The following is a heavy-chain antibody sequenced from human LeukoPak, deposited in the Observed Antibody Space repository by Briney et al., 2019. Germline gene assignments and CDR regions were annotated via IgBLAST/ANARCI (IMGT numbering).Heavy chain of an antibody. D-gene: IGHD3-10*01. CDR3: AQSANSGIYYRGYFDY. CDR1: GFTFSSYA. Sequence: PGGSLRLSCAASGFTFSSYAMSWVRQAPGKGLEWVSRVSDSGGSTYYADSVKGRVTISRDNSKNTLYLQMNSLRAEDTAVYYCAQSANSGIYYRGYFDYWGQGTLVTVSS. CDR2: VSDSGGST. V-gene: IGHV3-23*01. J-gene: IGHJ4*02.